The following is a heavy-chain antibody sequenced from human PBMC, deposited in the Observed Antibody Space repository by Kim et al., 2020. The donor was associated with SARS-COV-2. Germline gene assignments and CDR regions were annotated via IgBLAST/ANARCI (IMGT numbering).Heavy chain of an antibody. D-gene: IGHD3-10*01. J-gene: IGHJ4*02. V-gene: IGHV3-23*01. Sequence: FTISRDNSKNTLYLQMNSLRAEDTAVYYCGKDLRVLLWFGELNSPYYFDYWGQGTLVTVSS. CDR3: GKDLRVLLWFGELNSPYYFDY.